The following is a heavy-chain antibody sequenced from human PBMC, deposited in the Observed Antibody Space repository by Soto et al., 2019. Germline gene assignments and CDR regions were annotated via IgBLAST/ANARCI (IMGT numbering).Heavy chain of an antibody. Sequence: GGSLRLSCAASGFTFSSYAMSWVRQSPGKGLEWVAAICGSGGSTYYADSVKGRFTISRDNSKNTLYLQMNSLRAEDTAVYYCAKDPSPGYYYYGMDVWGQGTTVTVSS. J-gene: IGHJ6*02. V-gene: IGHV3-23*01. CDR2: ICGSGGST. CDR3: AKDPSPGYYYYGMDV. D-gene: IGHD6-6*01. CDR1: GFTFSSYA.